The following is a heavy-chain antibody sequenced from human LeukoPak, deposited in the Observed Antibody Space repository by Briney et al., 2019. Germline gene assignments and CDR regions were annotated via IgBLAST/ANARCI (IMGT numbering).Heavy chain of an antibody. CDR3: AKDHYYYDSSGYYLDY. CDR1: GFTFSSYA. D-gene: IGHD3-22*01. CDR2: ISGSGGST. J-gene: IGHJ4*02. V-gene: IGHV3-23*01. Sequence: PGGSLRLSCAASGFTFSSYAMSWVRQAPGKGLEWVSAISGSGGSTYYADSVKGRFTISRDNSKNTLYLQMNSLRAEDTAVYYCAKDHYYYDSSGYYLDYWGQGTLVTVSS.